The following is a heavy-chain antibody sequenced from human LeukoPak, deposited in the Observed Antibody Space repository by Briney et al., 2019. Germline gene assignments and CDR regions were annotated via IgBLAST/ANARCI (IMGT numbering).Heavy chain of an antibody. CDR1: GFTFSSYW. D-gene: IGHD5-12*01. J-gene: IGHJ3*02. V-gene: IGHV3-7*01. Sequence: GGSLRLSCAASGFTFSSYWMSWVRQAPGKGLEWVANIKQDGSEKYYVDSVKGRFTISRDNAKNSLYLQMNSLRAEDTAVYYCARDPGWLHPTTDAFDIWGQGTMVTVSS. CDR2: IKQDGSEK. CDR3: ARDPGWLHPTTDAFDI.